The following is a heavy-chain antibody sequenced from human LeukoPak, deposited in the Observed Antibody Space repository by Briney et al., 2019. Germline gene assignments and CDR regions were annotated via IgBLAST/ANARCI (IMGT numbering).Heavy chain of an antibody. CDR1: GFPVDSNY. V-gene: IGHV3-53*01. Sequence: GGSLRLSCAASGFPVDSNYMSWVRQAPGKGLEWVSVIYSGGSPYYADSVKGRFTISRDNSKNTLHLQMNSLRAEDTAVYYCARARNNYFDYWGQGTLVTVSS. CDR2: IYSGGSP. J-gene: IGHJ4*02. CDR3: ARARNNYFDY.